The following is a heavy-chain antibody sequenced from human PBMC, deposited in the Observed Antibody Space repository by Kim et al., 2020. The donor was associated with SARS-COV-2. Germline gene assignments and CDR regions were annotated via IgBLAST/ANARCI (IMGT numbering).Heavy chain of an antibody. D-gene: IGHD6-19*01. CDR3: ARELNSGWYYGMDV. Sequence: AQKLQGRVTMTTDTSTSTAYMELRSLRSDDTALYYCARELNSGWYYGMDVWGQGTTVTVSS. V-gene: IGHV1-18*01. J-gene: IGHJ6*02.